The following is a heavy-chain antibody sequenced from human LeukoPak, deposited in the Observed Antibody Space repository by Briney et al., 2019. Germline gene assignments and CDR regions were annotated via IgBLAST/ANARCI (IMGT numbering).Heavy chain of an antibody. D-gene: IGHD6-13*01. Sequence: PSETLSLTCTVSGGPISSNSHSWEWIRQPPGKGLEWIANIYYSGNTNYNPSLESRVTISVDASENQFSLKLNSVTAADTAVYYCARCIHGSSHVDCWGQGTLVTVSS. V-gene: IGHV4-39*01. CDR1: GGPISSNSHS. CDR2: IYYSGNT. CDR3: ARCIHGSSHVDC. J-gene: IGHJ4*02.